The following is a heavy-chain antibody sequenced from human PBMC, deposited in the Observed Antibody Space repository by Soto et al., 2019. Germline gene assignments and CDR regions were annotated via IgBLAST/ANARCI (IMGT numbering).Heavy chain of an antibody. CDR1: GFSLSNARMG. CDR3: ARMSLDTGLWFGESNFDY. V-gene: IGHV2-26*01. CDR2: IFSNAEK. D-gene: IGHD3-10*01. Sequence: QVTLKESGPVLVKPTEPLRLTCTVSGFSLSNARMGGSWIRQPPGKALEWLAHIFSNAEKSYSTSLKSRLTISKDTSKSQVVLTMTNMDPVDTATYYCARMSLDTGLWFGESNFDYWGQGTLVTVSS. J-gene: IGHJ4*02.